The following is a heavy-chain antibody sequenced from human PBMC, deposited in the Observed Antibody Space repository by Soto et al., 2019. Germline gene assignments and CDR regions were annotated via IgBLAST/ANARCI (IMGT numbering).Heavy chain of an antibody. CDR1: GGSISSSSYY. V-gene: IGHV4-39*01. D-gene: IGHD6-19*01. CDR3: ARHASGQWPNRYFDL. Sequence: QLQLQESGPGLVKPSETLSLTCTVSGGSISSSSYYWGWIRQPPGKGLEWIGSIYYSGSTYYNPSLKSRVTISVDTSKNQFSLKLSSVTAADTAVYYCARHASGQWPNRYFDLWGRGTLVTVSS. CDR2: IYYSGST. J-gene: IGHJ2*01.